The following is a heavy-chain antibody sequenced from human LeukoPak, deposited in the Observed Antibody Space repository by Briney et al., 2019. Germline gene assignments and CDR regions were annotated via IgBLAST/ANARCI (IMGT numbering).Heavy chain of an antibody. Sequence: GGSLRLSCAVSGFSFNSDWMDWVRLAPGKGLEWVANIKHDESEKNYLDSVKGRFTISRDNAQNSLYLQMNGLRVEDTAVYYCARPLDSSNNYFDYWGQGTLVTVSA. CDR2: IKHDESEK. D-gene: IGHD6-13*01. CDR1: GFSFNSDW. V-gene: IGHV3-7*01. CDR3: ARPLDSSNNYFDY. J-gene: IGHJ4*02.